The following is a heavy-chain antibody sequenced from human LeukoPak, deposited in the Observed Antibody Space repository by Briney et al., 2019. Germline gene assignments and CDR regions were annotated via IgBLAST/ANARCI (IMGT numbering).Heavy chain of an antibody. Sequence: PGGSLRLSCAASGFTFSNYAMTWVRQSPGKGLEWVSTISGGGGDTYYADSVKGRFTMSRGNSKNTLDLQMSSLRAEDTAIYYCAKDNSGNFLSPFDYWGQGTLVAVSS. J-gene: IGHJ4*02. CDR1: GFTFSNYA. D-gene: IGHD1-26*01. CDR3: AKDNSGNFLSPFDY. V-gene: IGHV3-23*01. CDR2: ISGGGGDT.